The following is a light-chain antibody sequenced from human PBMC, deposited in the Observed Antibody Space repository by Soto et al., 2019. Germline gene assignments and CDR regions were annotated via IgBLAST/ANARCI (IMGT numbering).Light chain of an antibody. Sequence: EIVLTQSPGTLSLSPGERATLSCMASQSVRSNFLAWYQQKPGQAPRLLIYGASNRATGIPDRFSGSGSGTDFTLTITRLEPEDFAMYYCQRYDSLRTFGQGTKVDI. CDR1: QSVRSNF. J-gene: IGKJ1*01. V-gene: IGKV3-20*01. CDR2: GAS. CDR3: QRYDSLRT.